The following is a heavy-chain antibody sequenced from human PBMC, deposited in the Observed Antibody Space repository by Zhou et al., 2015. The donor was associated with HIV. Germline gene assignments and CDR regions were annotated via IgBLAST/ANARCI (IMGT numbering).Heavy chain of an antibody. CDR3: ARSVEMATSSPDDAFDI. D-gene: IGHD5-24*01. V-gene: IGHV1-8*01. J-gene: IGHJ3*02. CDR1: GYTFTSYD. CDR2: MNPNSGNT. Sequence: QVQLVQSGAEVKKPGSSVKVSCKASGYTFTSYDINWVRQATGQGLEWMGWMNPNSGNTGYAQKFQGRVTMTRNTSISTAYMELSSLRSEDTAVYYCARSVEMATSSPDDAFDIWGQGTMVTVSS.